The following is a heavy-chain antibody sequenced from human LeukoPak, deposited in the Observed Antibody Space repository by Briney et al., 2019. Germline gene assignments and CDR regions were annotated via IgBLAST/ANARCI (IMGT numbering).Heavy chain of an antibody. D-gene: IGHD3-9*01. J-gene: IGHJ6*02. CDR1: GYTFSYYG. CDR2: ISGYDGNT. CDR3: ARIEGISTGYPPHYQYGMDV. Sequence: ASVKVSCKASGYTFSYYGITWVRQAPGQGLEWMGWISGYDGNTNYAQKLQGRVTMTRDTSTSTAYMELWSLRSDDTAVYYCARIEGISTGYPPHYQYGMDVWGQGTTVTISS. V-gene: IGHV1-18*01.